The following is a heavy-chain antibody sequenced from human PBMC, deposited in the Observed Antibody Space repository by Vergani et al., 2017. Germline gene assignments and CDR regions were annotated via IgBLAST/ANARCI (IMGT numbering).Heavy chain of an antibody. D-gene: IGHD6-19*01. CDR2: IYYSGLT. V-gene: IGHV4-39*01. J-gene: IGHJ4*02. CDR1: ADSISSGSYY. CDR3: AIQRPGRGWSPGDFDD. Sequence: QLQLQQSGPGLVKPSETLFLTCTVSADSISSGSYYWGWIRQPPGKSLEWVGSIYYSGLTYYNPSLKSRGASPVDTAKNQFSLKVTSVTAADTAVYFCAIQRPGRGWSPGDFDDWGQGILVTVSS.